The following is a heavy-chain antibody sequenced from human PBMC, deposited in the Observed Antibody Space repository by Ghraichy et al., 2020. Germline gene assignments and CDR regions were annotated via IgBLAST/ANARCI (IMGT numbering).Heavy chain of an antibody. CDR2: IYYSGST. CDR3: ARGALSQNPDFQH. Sequence: SETLSLTCTVSGGSVSSGGYYWSWIRQPPGKGLEWIGYIYYSGSTNYNPSLKSRVTISVDTSKNQFSLKLSSVTAADTAVYYCARGALSQNPDFQHWGQGTLVTVSS. D-gene: IGHD3-9*01. J-gene: IGHJ1*01. V-gene: IGHV4-61*08. CDR1: GGSVSSGGYY.